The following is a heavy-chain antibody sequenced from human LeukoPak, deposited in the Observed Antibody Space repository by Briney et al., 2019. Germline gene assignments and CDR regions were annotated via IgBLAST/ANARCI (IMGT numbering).Heavy chain of an antibody. D-gene: IGHD6-19*01. CDR1: GFTFNSYS. Sequence: GGSLRLSCAASGFTFNSYSMSWVRQAPGKGLEWVSYISSSSSTIYYADSVKGRFTISRDNAKNSLYLQMNSLRAEDTAVYYCARVAVAGTDYWGQGTLVTVSS. J-gene: IGHJ4*02. CDR2: ISSSSSTI. CDR3: ARVAVAGTDY. V-gene: IGHV3-48*01.